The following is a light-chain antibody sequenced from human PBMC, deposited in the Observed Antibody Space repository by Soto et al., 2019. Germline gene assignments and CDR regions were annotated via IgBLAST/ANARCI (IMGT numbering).Light chain of an antibody. J-gene: IGKJ4*01. CDR2: GAS. CDR3: PHYGTSLT. CDR1: QSVSSY. Sequence: TQCAATLALSPGEIATLSFQASQSVSSYLAWYQQKPGQAPRLLIYGASTRATGIPARFSGSGSGTEFTLTISSLQSEDFAVYYCPHYGTSLTFGGGTKVDIK. V-gene: IGKV3-15*01.